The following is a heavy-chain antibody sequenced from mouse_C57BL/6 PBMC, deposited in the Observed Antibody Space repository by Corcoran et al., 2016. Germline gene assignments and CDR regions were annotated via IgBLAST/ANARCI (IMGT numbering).Heavy chain of an antibody. CDR1: GYTFTDYY. V-gene: IGHV1-26*01. CDR2: INPNNGGT. Sequence: EVQLQQSGPELVKPGASVKISCKASGYTFTDYYMNWVKQSHGKSLEWIGDINPNNGGTSYNQKFKGKATLTVDKSASTAYMELRSLTSEDSAVYCCARRTYYGGYFDYWGQGTTLTVSS. J-gene: IGHJ2*01. CDR3: ARRTYYGGYFDY. D-gene: IGHD1-1*01.